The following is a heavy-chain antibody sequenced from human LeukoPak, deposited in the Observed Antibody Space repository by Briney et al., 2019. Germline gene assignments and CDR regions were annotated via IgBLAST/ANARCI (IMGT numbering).Heavy chain of an antibody. CDR2: IIPIFGTA. J-gene: IGHJ6*03. V-gene: IGHV1-69*13. Sequence: ASVKVSCKASGGTFSSYAISWVRQAPGQGLEWMGGIIPIFGTANYAQKFQGRVTITADESTSTAYMELSSLRSEDTAVYYCARDRVDTAMEAYYYYYMDVWGKGTTVTVSS. D-gene: IGHD5-18*01. CDR3: ARDRVDTAMEAYYYYYMDV. CDR1: GGTFSSYA.